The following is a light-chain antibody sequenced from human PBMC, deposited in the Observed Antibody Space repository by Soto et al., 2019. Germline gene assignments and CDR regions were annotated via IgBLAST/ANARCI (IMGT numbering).Light chain of an antibody. CDR1: QGISSY. Sequence: DIQLTQSPSFLSASVGVRDTITCRASQGISSYLAWYQQKPGKAPKLLIYVASTLQSGVPSRFSGSGSGTESTLTISSLQAEDVATYYCQQLNSYPITFGEGTRLEIK. CDR3: QQLNSYPIT. J-gene: IGKJ5*01. V-gene: IGKV1-9*01. CDR2: VAS.